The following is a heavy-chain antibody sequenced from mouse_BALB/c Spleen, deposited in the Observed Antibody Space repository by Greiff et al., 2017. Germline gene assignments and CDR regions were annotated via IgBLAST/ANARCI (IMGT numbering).Heavy chain of an antibody. CDR1: GYTFTSYW. D-gene: IGHD2-1*01. J-gene: IGHJ1*01. V-gene: IGHV1-69*02. CDR2: IYPSDSYT. Sequence: VQLQQPGAELVRPGASVKLSCKASGYTFTSYWINWVKQRPGQGLEWIGNIYPSDSYTNYNQKFKDKATLTVDKSSSTAYMQLSSPTSEDSAVYYCTREDYGNFWYFDVWGAGTTVTVSS. CDR3: TREDYGNFWYFDV.